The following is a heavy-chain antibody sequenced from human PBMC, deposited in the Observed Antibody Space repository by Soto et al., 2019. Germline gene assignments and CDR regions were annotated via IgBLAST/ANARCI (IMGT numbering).Heavy chain of an antibody. CDR1: GGTFSSYA. CDR2: IIPIFGTA. V-gene: IGHV1-69*13. D-gene: IGHD4-4*01. Sequence: GASVKVSCKASGGTFSSYAISWVRQAPGQGLEWMGGIIPIFGTANYAQKFQGRVTITADESTSTAYMELSSLRSEDTAVYYCARTTGSITVKGYYYYYYYMDVWGKGTTVTVSS. J-gene: IGHJ6*03. CDR3: ARTTGSITVKGYYYYYYYMDV.